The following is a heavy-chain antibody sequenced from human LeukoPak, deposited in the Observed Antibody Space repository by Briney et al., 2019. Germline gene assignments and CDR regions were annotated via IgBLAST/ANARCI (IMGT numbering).Heavy chain of an antibody. Sequence: GGSLRLSCAASGFTFSNTGMHWVRQAPGKGLEWVAFILSDGSNKYYADSVKGRFTISRDISRNTLYLQMNSLRVEDTALYYCAKEGRWFDPWGQGTLVTVSS. CDR2: ILSDGSNK. V-gene: IGHV3-30*02. J-gene: IGHJ5*02. CDR1: GFTFSNTG. CDR3: AKEGRWFDP.